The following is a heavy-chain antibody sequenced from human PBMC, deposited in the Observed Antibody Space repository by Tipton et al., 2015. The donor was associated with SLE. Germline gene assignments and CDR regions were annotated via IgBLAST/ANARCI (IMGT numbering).Heavy chain of an antibody. D-gene: IGHD7-27*01. J-gene: IGHJ6*03. V-gene: IGHV4-31*03. CDR3: ARVSPDWGGDYYMDV. CDR2: IYYSGST. CDR1: GGSISSGGYY. Sequence: TLSLTCTVSGGSISSGGYYWSWIRQHPGKGLEWIGYIYYSGSTYYNPSLKSRVTISVDTSKNQFSLKLSSVTAADTAVYYCARVSPDWGGDYYMDVWGKGTTVTVSS.